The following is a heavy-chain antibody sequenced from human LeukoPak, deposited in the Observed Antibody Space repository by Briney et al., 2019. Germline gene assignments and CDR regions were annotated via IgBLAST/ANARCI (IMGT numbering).Heavy chain of an antibody. CDR2: ISYSGNT. CDR1: GGSISNYY. Sequence: SETLSLTCTVSGGSISNYYWSWIRQPPGKGLEWIGYISYSGNTNYNPSLKSRVTISVDTSKNQFSLKLSSVTAADTAVYYCARGGSTSYREFLYNWFDPWGQGTLVTVSS. CDR3: ARGGSTSYREFLYNWFDP. J-gene: IGHJ5*02. V-gene: IGHV4-59*01. D-gene: IGHD3-10*01.